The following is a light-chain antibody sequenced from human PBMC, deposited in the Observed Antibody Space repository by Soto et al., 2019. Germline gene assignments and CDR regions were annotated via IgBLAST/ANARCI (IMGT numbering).Light chain of an antibody. CDR1: SSDIGNYNY. J-gene: IGLJ1*01. CDR3: SSFTSSATYV. CDR2: DVS. V-gene: IGLV2-14*01. Sequence: QSVLTQPASVSGSPGQSITISCTGTSSDIGNYNYVSWYQQHPGKAPKLMIYDVSNRPSGVSKRFSGSKSGYTASLTISGLQAEDEADYYCSSFTSSATYVFGNGTKVTVL.